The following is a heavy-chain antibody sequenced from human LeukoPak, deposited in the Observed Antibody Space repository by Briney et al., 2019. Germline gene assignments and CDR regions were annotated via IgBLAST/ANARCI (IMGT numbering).Heavy chain of an antibody. CDR3: ARADDSSGFLTYDAFDI. D-gene: IGHD3-22*01. V-gene: IGHV4-34*01. Sequence: SETLSLTCAVYGGSFSGYYWSWIRQPPGKGPEWIGEINHSGSTNYNPSLKSRVTMSVDTSKNQFSLKLSSVTAADTAVYYCARADDSSGFLTYDAFDIWGQGTMVTVSS. CDR1: GGSFSGYY. J-gene: IGHJ3*02. CDR2: INHSGST.